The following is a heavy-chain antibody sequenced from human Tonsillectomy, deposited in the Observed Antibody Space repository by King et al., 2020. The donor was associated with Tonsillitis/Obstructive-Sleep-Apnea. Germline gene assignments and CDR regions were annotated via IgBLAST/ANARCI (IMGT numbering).Heavy chain of an antibody. J-gene: IGHJ6*03. D-gene: IGHD1-14*01. CDR2: ISYDGSIK. V-gene: IGHV3-30*18. CDR1: GFTFSSYG. Sequence: VQLVESGGGVVQPGRSLRLSCAASGFTFSSYGMHWVRQAPGKGLEWVAVISYDGSIKYYAGSVKGRFTISRDNSKNTVNLQMNSLRAEDTAVYYCAKSPRSEFYLPYYYYYMDVWGKGTTVTVSS. CDR3: AKSPRSEFYLPYYYYYMDV.